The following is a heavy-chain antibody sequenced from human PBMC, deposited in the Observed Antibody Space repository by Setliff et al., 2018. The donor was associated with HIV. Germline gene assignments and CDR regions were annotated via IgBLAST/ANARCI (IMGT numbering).Heavy chain of an antibody. Sequence: SETLSLTCAVSGYSISSGYFWGWIRQPPGKGLGWIGSIHHSGTTYYNPSLKSRVTISVDTSKNQFSLKRSSVTAADTAVYFCAREAPDYYHSGSYYNGINWFDPGGQGTLVTVSS. V-gene: IGHV4-38-2*02. CDR3: AREAPDYYHSGSYYNGINWFDP. D-gene: IGHD3-10*01. CDR1: GYSISSGYF. CDR2: IHHSGTT. J-gene: IGHJ5*02.